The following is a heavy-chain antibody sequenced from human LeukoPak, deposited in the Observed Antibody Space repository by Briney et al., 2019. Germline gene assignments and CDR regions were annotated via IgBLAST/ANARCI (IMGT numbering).Heavy chain of an antibody. V-gene: IGHV3-30*02. CDR2: IRYDGSDK. CDR1: GFTFSSYA. J-gene: IGHJ3*02. CDR3: AIEYNDGSDI. D-gene: IGHD1-1*01. Sequence: GGSLRLSCAASGFTFSSYAMSWVRQAPGKGLEWVTFIRYDGSDKYYGDSVKGRFTISRDNSKNTVSLQMNSLRADDTAVYYCAIEYNDGSDIWGQGTMVTVSS.